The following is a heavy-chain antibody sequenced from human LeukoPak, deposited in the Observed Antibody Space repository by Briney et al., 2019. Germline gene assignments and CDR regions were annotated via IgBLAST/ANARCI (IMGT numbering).Heavy chain of an antibody. CDR2: MNPNSGNT. CDR1: GYTFTSYD. D-gene: IGHD3-22*01. Sequence: ASVKVSSKASGYTFTSYDINWVRQAPGQGLEWMGWMNPNSGNTGYAQKFQGRATMTRNTSISTAYMGLSSLRSEDTAVYYCARVTHSNPWLLLPGDREDPSDYWGQGTLVTVSS. V-gene: IGHV1-8*01. CDR3: ARVTHSNPWLLLPGDREDPSDY. J-gene: IGHJ4*02.